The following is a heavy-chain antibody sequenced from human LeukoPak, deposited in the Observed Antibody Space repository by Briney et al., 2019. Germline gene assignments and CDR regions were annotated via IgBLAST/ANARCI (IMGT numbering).Heavy chain of an antibody. D-gene: IGHD2-8*01. J-gene: IGHJ4*02. V-gene: IGHV4-61*02. Sequence: PSETLSLTCTVSGGSISSGSYYWSWIRLPAGKGLEWLGRIYTSGSTNYNPSLKSRVTISVDTSKNQFSLKLSSVTAADTAVYYCARAPLLNPGVLGYFDYWGQGTLVTVSS. CDR2: IYTSGST. CDR3: ARAPLLNPGVLGYFDY. CDR1: GGSISSGSYY.